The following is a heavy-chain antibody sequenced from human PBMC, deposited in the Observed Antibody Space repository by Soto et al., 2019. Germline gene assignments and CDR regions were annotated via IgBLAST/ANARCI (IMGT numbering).Heavy chain of an antibody. Sequence: PSETLSLTCTVSGGSISSYYWSWIRQPRGKGLEWIGYIYYSGSTNYNPSLKSRVTIAVDTSKNQFSLKLSSVTAADTAVYYCARRYGASFDYWGQGTLVTVSS. CDR3: ARRYGASFDY. V-gene: IGHV4-59*01. J-gene: IGHJ4*02. D-gene: IGHD4-17*01. CDR1: GGSISSYY. CDR2: IYYSGST.